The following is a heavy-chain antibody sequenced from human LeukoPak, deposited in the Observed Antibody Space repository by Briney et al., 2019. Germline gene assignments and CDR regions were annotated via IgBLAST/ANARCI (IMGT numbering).Heavy chain of an antibody. CDR2: ITNDGSST. D-gene: IGHD1-14*01. CDR3: ATQQGGNPAY. CDR1: GLTFSSHW. Sequence: PGGSLRLSCAASGLTFSSHWMHWVRQASGKGLVWVSRITNDGSSTTYADSVKGRFTISRDNAKNMLFLQVNSLREQDTAVYCCATQQGGNPAYWGQGALVTVSS. J-gene: IGHJ4*02. V-gene: IGHV3-74*01.